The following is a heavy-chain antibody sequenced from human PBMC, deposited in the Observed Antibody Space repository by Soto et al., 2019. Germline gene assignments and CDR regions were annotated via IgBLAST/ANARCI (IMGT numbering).Heavy chain of an antibody. J-gene: IGHJ3*01. CDR1: GFSISRFW. CDR2: IKQDGSDK. CDR3: VRDSTATTSDAFGV. D-gene: IGHD4-17*01. Sequence: GGSLRLSCAASGFSISRFWMTWVRQAPGKGPEWVANIKQDGSDKNYIDSVKGRFTISRDNAKNSLDLQMNSLRAADTAVYYCVRDSTATTSDAFGVWGQGTMVTVSS. V-gene: IGHV3-7*01.